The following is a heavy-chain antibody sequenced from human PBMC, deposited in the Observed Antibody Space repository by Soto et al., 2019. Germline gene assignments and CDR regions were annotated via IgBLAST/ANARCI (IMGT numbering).Heavy chain of an antibody. Sequence: ETLSLTCTVSGGSISSYYWSWIRQPPGKGLEWIGYIYYSGSTNYNPSLKSRVTISVDTSKNQFSLKLSSVTAADTAVYYCARLAGYSSSWYWFDPWGQGTLVTVSS. CDR1: GGSISSYY. J-gene: IGHJ5*02. D-gene: IGHD6-13*01. V-gene: IGHV4-59*08. CDR2: IYYSGST. CDR3: ARLAGYSSSWYWFDP.